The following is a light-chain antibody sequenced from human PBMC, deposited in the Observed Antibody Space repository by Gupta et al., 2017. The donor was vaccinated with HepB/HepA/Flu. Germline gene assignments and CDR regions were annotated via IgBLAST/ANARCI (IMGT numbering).Light chain of an antibody. Sequence: SPGEIATLSCRASHRISTNLAWYQQKPGQAPSVLIYGSFTRATGIPARFSCSGSGTEFTLTISSRQSEDFAVYFCQQETNWPLTFGGGTKVDIK. V-gene: IGKV3-15*01. CDR1: HRISTN. CDR3: QQETNWPLT. J-gene: IGKJ4*01. CDR2: GSF.